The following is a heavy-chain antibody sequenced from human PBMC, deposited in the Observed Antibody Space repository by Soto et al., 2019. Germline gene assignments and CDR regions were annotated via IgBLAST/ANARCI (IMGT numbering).Heavy chain of an antibody. CDR2: IYYSGST. CDR3: ASAAYDSSGYYYLDY. CDR1: GGSISSGGYY. Sequence: SETLSLTCTVSGGSISSGGYYWSWIRQHPGKGLDWIGYIYYSGSTYYNPSLKSRVTISVDTSKNQFSLKLSSVTAADTAVYYCASAAYDSSGYYYLDYWGQGTLVTVSS. V-gene: IGHV4-31*03. J-gene: IGHJ4*02. D-gene: IGHD3-22*01.